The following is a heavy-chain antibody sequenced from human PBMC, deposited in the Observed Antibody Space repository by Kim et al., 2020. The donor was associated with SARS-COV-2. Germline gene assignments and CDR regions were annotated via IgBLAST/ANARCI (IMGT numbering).Heavy chain of an antibody. V-gene: IGHV3-30*01. Sequence: ADSRKGRFTVSRDNSRNTLYLQMDSLRAEDTAVYYCTRVGYNYKLGNAFDIWGQGTMVIVSS. D-gene: IGHD1-20*01. J-gene: IGHJ3*02. CDR3: TRVGYNYKLGNAFDI.